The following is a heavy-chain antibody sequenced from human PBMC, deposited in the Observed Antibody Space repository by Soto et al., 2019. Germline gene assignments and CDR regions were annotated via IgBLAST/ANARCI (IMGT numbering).Heavy chain of an antibody. D-gene: IGHD3-22*01. V-gene: IGHV4-59*01. CDR2: IYYSGST. Sequence: SETLSLTCTVSGGSISSYYWSWIRQPPGKGLEWIGYIYYSGSTNYNPSLKSRVTISVDTSKNQFSLKLSSVTAADTAVYYCAREKYYSASSGSDRRFDYRGQGTLVTVSS. CDR1: GGSISSYY. J-gene: IGHJ4*02. CDR3: AREKYYSASSGSDRRFDY.